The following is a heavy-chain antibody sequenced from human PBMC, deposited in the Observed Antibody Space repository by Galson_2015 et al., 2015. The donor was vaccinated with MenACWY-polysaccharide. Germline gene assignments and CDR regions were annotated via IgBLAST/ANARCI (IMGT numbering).Heavy chain of an antibody. D-gene: IGHD2-2*01. Sequence: SLRLSCAASGFTFSGSAMHWVRQASGKGLEWVGRIRSKANSYATAYAASVKGRFTISRDDSKNTAYLQMNSLKTEDTAVYYCRVVVVPAARDAFDIWGQGTMVTVSS. CDR3: RVVVVPAARDAFDI. CDR2: IRSKANSYAT. J-gene: IGHJ3*02. V-gene: IGHV3-73*01. CDR1: GFTFSGSA.